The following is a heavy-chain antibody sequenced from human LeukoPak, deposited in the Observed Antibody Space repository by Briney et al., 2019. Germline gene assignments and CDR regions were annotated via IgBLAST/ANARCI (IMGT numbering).Heavy chain of an antibody. Sequence: SETLSLTCTVSGDSMHSYYRSWIRQSPEKGLEWIGRAYSGVNAYYNPSLQSRVTISVDKSNNQFSLDLASVTGADTALYYCAREKSGTLTRAYYYIDVWGRGITVTVSS. V-gene: IGHV4-4*07. D-gene: IGHD1-26*01. J-gene: IGHJ6*03. CDR2: AYSGVNA. CDR1: GDSMHSYY. CDR3: AREKSGTLTRAYYYIDV.